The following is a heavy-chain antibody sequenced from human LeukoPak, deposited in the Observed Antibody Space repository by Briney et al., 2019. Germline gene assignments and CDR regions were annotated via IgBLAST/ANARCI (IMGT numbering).Heavy chain of an antibody. CDR3: AKGGSITMIVVVPINDY. V-gene: IGHV3-23*01. CDR1: GFTFSSYA. J-gene: IGHJ4*02. Sequence: GESLKISCAASGFTFSSYAMSWVRQAPGKGLEWVSAISGSGGSTYYADSVKGRFTISRDNSKNTLYLQMNSLRAEDTAVYYCAKGGSITMIVVVPINDYWGQGTLVTVSS. D-gene: IGHD3-22*01. CDR2: ISGSGGST.